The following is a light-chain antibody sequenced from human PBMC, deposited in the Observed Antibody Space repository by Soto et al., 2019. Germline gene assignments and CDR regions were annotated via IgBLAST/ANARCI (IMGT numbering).Light chain of an antibody. CDR3: NSYSTRTPYV. J-gene: IGLJ1*01. V-gene: IGLV2-18*02. Sequence: QSALTQPPSVSGSPGQSVTISCTGTSSDVGSYNRVSWYQQPPGTAPKLMIYEVSNRPSGVPDRFSGSKSGNTASLTISGLQPDVVADYSSNSYSTRTPYVFVTVTKVTVL. CDR1: SSDVGSYNR. CDR2: EVS.